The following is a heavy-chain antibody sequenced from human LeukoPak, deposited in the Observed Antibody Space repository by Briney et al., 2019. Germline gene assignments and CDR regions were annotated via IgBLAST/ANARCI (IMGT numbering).Heavy chain of an antibody. J-gene: IGHJ6*03. CDR3: ASSPRERYCSSTSCYGYYYYMDV. CDR1: GYTISNYA. Sequence: ASVKVSCKASGYTISNYAFTWVRQAPGQGLEWMGWINTNTGNPTYAQGFTGRFVFSLDTSVSTAYLQISSLKAEDTAVYYCASSPRERYCSSTSCYGYYYYMDVWGKGTTVTVSS. V-gene: IGHV7-4-1*02. D-gene: IGHD2-2*01. CDR2: INTNTGNP.